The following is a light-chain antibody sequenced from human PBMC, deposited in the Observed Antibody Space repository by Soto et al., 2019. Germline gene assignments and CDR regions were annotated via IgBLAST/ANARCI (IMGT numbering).Light chain of an antibody. CDR3: QQYGTSPFT. CDR2: GAS. V-gene: IGKV3-20*01. J-gene: IGKJ3*01. Sequence: EIVLTQSPGTLSLSPGERATLSCRASQSFANIYLAWYQQKPGQAPRLLIYGASSRATGIPDRFSGSGSGTDFTLTISRLEPEDFAVYYCQQYGTSPFTFGPGTKVDVK. CDR1: QSFANIY.